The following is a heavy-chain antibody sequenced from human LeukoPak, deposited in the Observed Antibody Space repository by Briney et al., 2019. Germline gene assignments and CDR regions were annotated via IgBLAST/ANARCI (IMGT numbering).Heavy chain of an antibody. CDR1: GFTFSSYV. Sequence: GGSVRLSCAASGFTFSSYVMHWVRQAPGKGLEYVSAISSNGGSTYYPNSVKGRFTTSRDNSKNTLYLQMGSLRAEDMAIYYCARSKRYCTNGICYTNGGFDHWGQGTLVTVSS. V-gene: IGHV3-64*01. CDR3: ARSKRYCTNGICYTNGGFDH. D-gene: IGHD2-8*01. CDR2: ISSNGGST. J-gene: IGHJ4*02.